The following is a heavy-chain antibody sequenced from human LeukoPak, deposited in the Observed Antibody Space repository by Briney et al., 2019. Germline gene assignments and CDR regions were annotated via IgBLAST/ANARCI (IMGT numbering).Heavy chain of an antibody. CDR3: ASPATYYNRSNAFDV. V-gene: IGHV3-53*01. CDR1: GFTVSSNY. Sequence: GGSLRLSCAASGFTVSSNYMSWVRQAPGKGLEWVSVIYSDTNTHYADSVKGRFTISRDSSKNTLYLQMNSLRAEDTAVYYYASPATYYNRSNAFDVWGQGTMVTVSS. J-gene: IGHJ3*01. CDR2: IYSDTNT. D-gene: IGHD3-22*01.